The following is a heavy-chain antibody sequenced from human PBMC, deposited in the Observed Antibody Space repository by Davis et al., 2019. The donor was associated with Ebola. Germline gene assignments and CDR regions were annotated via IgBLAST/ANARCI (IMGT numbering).Heavy chain of an antibody. J-gene: IGHJ6*04. CDR1: GFTFSSYW. CDR2: LGLSADT. Sequence: GESLKISCAASGFTFSSYWMSWVRQAPGKGLEWVSTLGLSADTYYADSVKGRFTISRDNSKNTLYLQMNSLRAEDTAVYYCAKVQYCSGGSCYYYYGMDVWGKGTTVTVSS. V-gene: IGHV3-23*01. CDR3: AKVQYCSGGSCYYYYGMDV. D-gene: IGHD2-15*01.